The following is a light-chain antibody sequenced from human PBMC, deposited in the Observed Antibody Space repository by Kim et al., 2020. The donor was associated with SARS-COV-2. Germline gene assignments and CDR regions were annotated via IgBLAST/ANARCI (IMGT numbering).Light chain of an antibody. CDR3: QQYYSTPGIT. V-gene: IGKV4-1*01. Sequence: TINCKSSQSLFSSSTNKNYLAWYQHKPRQPPKVLIYWASTRESGVPDRFSGSGSGTDFTLTISNLQAEDVAVYYCQQYYSTPGITFGQGTRLEIK. CDR1: QSLFSSSTNKNY. J-gene: IGKJ5*01. CDR2: WAS.